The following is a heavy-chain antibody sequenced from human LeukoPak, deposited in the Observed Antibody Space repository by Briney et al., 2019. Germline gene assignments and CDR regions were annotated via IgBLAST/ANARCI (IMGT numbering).Heavy chain of an antibody. CDR3: ARDSVAAAGSDY. V-gene: IGHV3-53*01. CDR2: IYSGGST. J-gene: IGHJ4*02. D-gene: IGHD6-13*01. Sequence: GGSLRLSCAASGFTFSSNYMSWVRQAPGKGLEWVSVIYSGGSTYYADSVKGRFTISRDNSKNTLYLQMNSLRAEDTAVYYCARDSVAAAGSDYWGQGTLVTVSS. CDR1: GFTFSSNY.